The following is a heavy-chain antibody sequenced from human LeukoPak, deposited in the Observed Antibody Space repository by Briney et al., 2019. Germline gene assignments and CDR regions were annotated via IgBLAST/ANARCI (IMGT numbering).Heavy chain of an antibody. V-gene: IGHV3-23*01. CDR2: ISGSGDTL. J-gene: IGHJ4*02. CDR3: AKYGTWGGDYFDY. CDR1: GFTFSSYS. D-gene: IGHD7-27*01. Sequence: GGSLRLSCAASGFTFSSYSMNWVRQAPGKGLEWVSGISGSGDTLYYADSVKGRFTISRDNSKNTLYLQINSLRAEDTAVYYCAKYGTWGGDYFDYWGQGTLVTVSS.